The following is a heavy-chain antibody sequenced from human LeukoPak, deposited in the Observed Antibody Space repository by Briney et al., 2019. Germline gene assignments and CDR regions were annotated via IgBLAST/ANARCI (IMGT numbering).Heavy chain of an antibody. V-gene: IGHV4-34*01. J-gene: IGHJ4*02. CDR3: ARVHKRVRGPSFDY. CDR1: GGSFSGYY. Sequence: PSETLSLTCGVYGGSFSGYYWSWIRQPPGKGLEWIGEINHSGRTNYNPSLKSRVTISVDTSKNQFSLKLSSVTAADTAVYYCARVHKRVRGPSFDYWGQGTLVTVSS. CDR2: INHSGRT. D-gene: IGHD2-21*01.